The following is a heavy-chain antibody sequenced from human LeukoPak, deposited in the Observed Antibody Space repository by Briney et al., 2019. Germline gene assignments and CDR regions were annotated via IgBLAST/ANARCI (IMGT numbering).Heavy chain of an antibody. D-gene: IGHD3-3*01. CDR2: ISYDGNDK. CDR3: ARDTYYNFWSGHYF. Sequence: GGSLRLSCAASGFTFSSYPMHWVRQAPGKGLERVAVISYDGNDKYYAESVKGRFIISRDNSKNTLFLQMNSLRAEDTAVYYCARDTYYNFWSGHYFWGQGALVTVSS. CDR1: GFTFSSYP. V-gene: IGHV3-30-3*01. J-gene: IGHJ4*02.